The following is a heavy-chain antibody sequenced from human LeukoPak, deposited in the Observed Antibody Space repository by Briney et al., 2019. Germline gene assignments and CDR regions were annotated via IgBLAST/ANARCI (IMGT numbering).Heavy chain of an antibody. J-gene: IGHJ4*02. V-gene: IGHV3-64D*06. CDR2: ISSNGGST. CDR3: VTDAGEGERRRRYDY. Sequence: GGSQWLSCSASGFTFSTYAMHWVRQAPGKGLEYVSAISSNGGSTYYADSVKGRFSISRDNSMNTLYLQMSSLRAEDTAVYYCVTDAGEGERRRRYDYWGQGTLVTVSS. D-gene: IGHD1-26*01. CDR1: GFTFSTYA.